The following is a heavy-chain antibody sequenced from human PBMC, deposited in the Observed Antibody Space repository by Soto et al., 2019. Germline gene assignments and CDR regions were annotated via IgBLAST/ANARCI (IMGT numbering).Heavy chain of an antibody. Sequence: ASVKVSCKASGYTFTSYGISWVRQAPGQGLEWMGWISAYNGNTNYAQKLQGRVTMTTDTSTSTAYMELSSLRSEDTAVYYCARGGDKMATKNYYYYYGMDVWGQGTTVTVSS. CDR1: GYTFTSYG. V-gene: IGHV1-18*01. CDR2: ISAYNGNT. CDR3: ARGGDKMATKNYYYYYGMDV. D-gene: IGHD5-12*01. J-gene: IGHJ6*02.